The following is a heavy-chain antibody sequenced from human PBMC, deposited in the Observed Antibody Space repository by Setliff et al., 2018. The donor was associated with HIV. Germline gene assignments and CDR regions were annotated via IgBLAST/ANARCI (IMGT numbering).Heavy chain of an antibody. D-gene: IGHD2-2*03. J-gene: IGHJ4*02. V-gene: IGHV3-11*01. CDR3: AKDRVGYCSSISCPGGFDY. CDR1: GFTFSDYY. CDR2: ITSTGSTI. Sequence: GGSLRLSCAASGFTFSDYYMTWIRQAPGKGLEWISYITSTGSTIFYADFVKGRFTISRDNSKNTVYLQMYSLRAEDTALYYCAKDRVGYCSSISCPGGFDYWGQGTLVTVSS.